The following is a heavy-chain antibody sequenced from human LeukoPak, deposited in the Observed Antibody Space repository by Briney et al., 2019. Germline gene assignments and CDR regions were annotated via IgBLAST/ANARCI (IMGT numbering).Heavy chain of an antibody. Sequence: PGKSLRLSCAASGFTFSTYAMHRVRQAPGKGLEWLTVMSYDGNIKYYADSVKGRFTISRDNSENTLYLQMNSLRAEDTAVYFCAKDSLWGSYRYTYLDYWGQGTLVTVSS. D-gene: IGHD3-16*02. V-gene: IGHV3-30*18. J-gene: IGHJ4*02. CDR1: GFTFSTYA. CDR2: MSYDGNIK. CDR3: AKDSLWGSYRYTYLDY.